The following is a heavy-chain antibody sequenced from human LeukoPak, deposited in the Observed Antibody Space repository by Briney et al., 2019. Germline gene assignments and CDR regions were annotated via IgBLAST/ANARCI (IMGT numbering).Heavy chain of an antibody. CDR1: GFTFSSYS. D-gene: IGHD2-15*01. CDR3: AREYCSGGNCYNDAFDI. Sequence: PGGSLRLSCAASGFTFSSYSMNWVRQAPGKGLEWVSSISSSSSYIYYADSVKGRFTISRDNAKNSLYLQMNSLRAEDTAVYYCAREYCSGGNCYNDAFDIWGQGTMVTVSS. CDR2: ISSSSSYI. V-gene: IGHV3-21*01. J-gene: IGHJ3*02.